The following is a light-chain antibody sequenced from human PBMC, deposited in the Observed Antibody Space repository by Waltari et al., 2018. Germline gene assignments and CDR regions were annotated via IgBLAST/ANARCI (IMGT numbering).Light chain of an antibody. V-gene: IGLV1-44*01. CDR2: RNN. J-gene: IGLJ3*02. CDR3: AAWDDRLNGPV. CDR1: SSNIGTNT. Sequence: QSVVTQPPSASGTPGQRVIISCSGSSSNIGTNTVNWYQQLPGTAPKLLIYRNNGRPSGVPDRFSGSKSGTSASLAISGLQSEDEADYYCAAWDDRLNGPVFGGGTKLTVL.